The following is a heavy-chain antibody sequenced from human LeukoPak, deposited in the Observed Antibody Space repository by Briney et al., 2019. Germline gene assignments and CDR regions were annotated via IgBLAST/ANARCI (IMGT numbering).Heavy chain of an antibody. Sequence: GGSLRLSCAASGFTFSSYGMHWVRQAPGKGLEWVSAISGSGGSTYYADSVKGRFTISRDNSKNTLYLQMNSLRAEDTAVYYCAKDPGSIAWYYFDYWGQGTLVTVSS. CDR1: GFTFSSYG. CDR2: ISGSGGST. CDR3: AKDPGSIAWYYFDY. D-gene: IGHD6-6*01. J-gene: IGHJ4*02. V-gene: IGHV3-23*01.